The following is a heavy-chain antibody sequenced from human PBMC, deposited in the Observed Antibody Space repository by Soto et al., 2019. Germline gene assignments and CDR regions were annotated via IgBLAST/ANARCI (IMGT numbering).Heavy chain of an antibody. J-gene: IGHJ6*02. Sequence: SGVSLRLSCAASGFTFSSYAMHWVRQAPGKGLEWVAVISYDGSNKYYADSVKGRFTISRDNSKNTLYLQMNSLRAEDTAVYYCARGRYSYGLYYGMDVWGQGTTVTVS. CDR2: ISYDGSNK. D-gene: IGHD5-18*01. CDR3: ARGRYSYGLYYGMDV. CDR1: GFTFSSYA. V-gene: IGHV3-30-3*01.